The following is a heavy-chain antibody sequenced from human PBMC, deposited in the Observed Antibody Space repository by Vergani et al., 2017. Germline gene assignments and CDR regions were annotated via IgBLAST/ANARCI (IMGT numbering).Heavy chain of an antibody. V-gene: IGHV3-33*01. J-gene: IGHJ5*02. CDR3: ARDVRLLYNRFDP. CDR2: TWYDGNNK. Sequence: QVQLVESGGGVVQPGRSLRLSCAASGFTFNQYGMHWVRQAPGKGLEWVAVTWYDGNNKQYADSVKGRFTISRDNSKSTMYLQMNSLREEDTGVYYCARDVRLLYNRFDPWGQGTLVTVSS. CDR1: GFTFNQYG. D-gene: IGHD1-14*01.